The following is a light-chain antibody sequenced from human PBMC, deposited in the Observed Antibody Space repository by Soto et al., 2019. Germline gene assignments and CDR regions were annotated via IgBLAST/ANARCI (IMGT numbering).Light chain of an antibody. CDR1: QSVSNY. CDR2: DAS. J-gene: IGKJ4*01. Sequence: TQSPSTLPASVGDRVTITCRASQSVSNYLAWYQHKPGQAPRLLIYDASKRATGIPARFSGSGSGTEFTLTISSLQSEDFAVYYCQQYNNWPLTFGGGTKV. CDR3: QQYNNWPLT. V-gene: IGKV3D-15*01.